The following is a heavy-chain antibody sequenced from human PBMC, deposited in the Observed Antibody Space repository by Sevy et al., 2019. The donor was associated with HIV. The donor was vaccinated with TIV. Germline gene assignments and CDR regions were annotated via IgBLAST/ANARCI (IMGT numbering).Heavy chain of an antibody. Sequence: GESLKISCKGSGYSFTSYWIGWVRQMSGKGLEWMGIIYPGDSDTRYSPSFQGQVTISADKSISTAYLQWSSLKASDTAMYYCARLDRAYCGGDCPPRGGVDYWGQGTLVTVSS. CDR2: IYPGDSDT. V-gene: IGHV5-51*01. CDR3: ARLDRAYCGGDCPPRGGVDY. D-gene: IGHD2-21*02. J-gene: IGHJ4*02. CDR1: GYSFTSYW.